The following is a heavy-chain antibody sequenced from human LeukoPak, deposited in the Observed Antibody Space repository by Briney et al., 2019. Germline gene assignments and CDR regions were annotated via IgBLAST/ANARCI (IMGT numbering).Heavy chain of an antibody. CDR2: INHSGST. J-gene: IGHJ5*02. CDR1: GGSFSGYY. CDR3: ARGHGIAVAGISDWFYR. D-gene: IGHD6-19*01. V-gene: IGHV4-34*01. Sequence: SDTLSLTCAVYGGSFSGYYWRWIRQPPAKGLEWVGEINHSGSTNYNPSLKSRVTISVDTSKNQFSLKLSSVTAADTAVYYCARGHGIAVAGISDWFYRWGQGTLVTVSS.